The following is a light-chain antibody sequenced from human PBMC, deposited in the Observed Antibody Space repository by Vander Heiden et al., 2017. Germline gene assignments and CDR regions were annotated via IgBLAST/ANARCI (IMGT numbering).Light chain of an antibody. V-gene: IGLV1-44*01. CDR2: NNN. Sequence: QSVLIPPPSVSGTPGQRVAIPCSGGSLNIGTNFVNWYQKLPGSAPKLLIHNNNQRPSGVSDRFSGSVSGIAASLAISRLQSEDEADYFCAAWDDSLETWLFGGGTKLTVL. CDR1: SLNIGTNF. CDR3: AAWDDSLETWL. J-gene: IGLJ3*02.